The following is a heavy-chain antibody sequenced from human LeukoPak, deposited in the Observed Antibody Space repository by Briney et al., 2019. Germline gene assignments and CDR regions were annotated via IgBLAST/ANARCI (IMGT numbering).Heavy chain of an antibody. CDR2: INPNSGGT. CDR3: ARVVFGYYYDSSGYFSDAFDI. J-gene: IGHJ3*02. D-gene: IGHD3-22*01. V-gene: IGHV1-2*02. Sequence: GASVKVSCKASGYSFTGYYMHWVRQAPGQGLEWMGWINPNSGGTNYAQKFQGRVTMTRDTSISTAYMELSRLRSDDTAVYYCARVVFGYYYDSSGYFSDAFDIWGQGTMVTVSS. CDR1: GYSFTGYY.